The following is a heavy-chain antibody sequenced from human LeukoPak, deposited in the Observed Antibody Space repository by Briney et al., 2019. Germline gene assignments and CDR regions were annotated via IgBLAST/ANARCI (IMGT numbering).Heavy chain of an antibody. V-gene: IGHV3-66*01. CDR1: GFTVSSNY. D-gene: IGHD2-15*01. CDR3: ARGAGYCSGGECRWYYFDY. Sequence: PGGSLRLSCAASGFTVSSNYMSWVRQAPGKGLEWVSILYSGGSTYYADSVKGRFTISRDNSKNTLYLQMNSLRAEDTAVYYCARGAGYCSGGECRWYYFDYWGQGALVTVSS. J-gene: IGHJ4*02. CDR2: LYSGGST.